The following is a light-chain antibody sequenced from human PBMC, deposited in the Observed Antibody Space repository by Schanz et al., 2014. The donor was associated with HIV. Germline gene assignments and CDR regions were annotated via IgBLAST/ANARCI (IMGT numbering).Light chain of an antibody. V-gene: IGKV3-15*01. CDR2: GAS. CDR3: QQYGSSPLT. Sequence: EIVMTQSPATLSVSPGERATLSCRASQSVSSNLAWYQQKPGQAPRLLIYGASTRVTGIPARFSGSGSGTDFTLTISRLEPEDFAVYYCQQYGSSPLTFGGGTKVEIK. J-gene: IGKJ4*01. CDR1: QSVSSN.